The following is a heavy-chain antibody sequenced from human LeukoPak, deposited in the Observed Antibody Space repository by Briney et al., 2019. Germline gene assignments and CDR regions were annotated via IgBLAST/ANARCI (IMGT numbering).Heavy chain of an antibody. CDR1: GDSVSSNSAA. V-gene: IGHV6-1*01. CDR3: ARTTTYYYGSGSYYSYYYYYMDV. Sequence: SQTLSLTCAISGDSVSSNSAAWNWIRQSPSRGLEWLGRTYYRSKWYHDYAVSVKSRITINPDTSKNQFSLQLNSVTPEDTAVYYCARTTTYYYGSGSYYSYYYYYMDVWGKGTTVTVSS. CDR2: TYYRSKWYH. J-gene: IGHJ6*03. D-gene: IGHD3-10*01.